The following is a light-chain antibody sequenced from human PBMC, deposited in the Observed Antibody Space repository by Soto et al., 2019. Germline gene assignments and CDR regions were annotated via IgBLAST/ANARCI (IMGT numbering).Light chain of an antibody. Sequence: QSALTQPRSVSGSPGQSVTISCTGTSSDVGAYDYVSWYQQHPGKAPQLVIYDVTKRPSGVPDRFSGSKSGNTASLTISGLQAEDDADYYCCSYTGSVWVFGGGTKLTVL. J-gene: IGLJ3*02. V-gene: IGLV2-11*01. CDR2: DVT. CDR1: SSDVGAYDY. CDR3: CSYTGSVWV.